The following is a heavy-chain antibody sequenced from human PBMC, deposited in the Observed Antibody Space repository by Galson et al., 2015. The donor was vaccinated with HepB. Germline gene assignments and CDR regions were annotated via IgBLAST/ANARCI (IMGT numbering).Heavy chain of an antibody. CDR2: IRSKANNYAT. J-gene: IGHJ4*02. D-gene: IGHD6-13*01. CDR3: SGMGDLSGYSSR. CDR1: GFTFSGSA. V-gene: IGHV3-73*01. Sequence: LRLSCAASGFTFSGSAIHWVRQASGKGPEWVGRIRSKANNYATSYVPSLKGRFTISRDDSKNMAYLHMKSLKTEDTAVYYCSGMGDLSGYSSRWGQGTLVTVSS.